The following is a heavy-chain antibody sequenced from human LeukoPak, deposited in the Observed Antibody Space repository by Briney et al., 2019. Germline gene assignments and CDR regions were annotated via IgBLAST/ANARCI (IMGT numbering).Heavy chain of an antibody. CDR2: IRYDGSNK. J-gene: IGHJ4*02. D-gene: IGHD3-10*01. CDR3: AKVRYYYGSGSYVDY. CDR1: GFTFSRHG. V-gene: IGHV3-30*02. Sequence: GGSLRLSCVASGFTFSRHGMHWVRQAPGKGLEWVTFIRYDGSNKYYADSVQGRFTISRDNSKNTLYLQMNSLRAEDTAVYYCAKVRYYYGSGSYVDYWGQGTLVTVSS.